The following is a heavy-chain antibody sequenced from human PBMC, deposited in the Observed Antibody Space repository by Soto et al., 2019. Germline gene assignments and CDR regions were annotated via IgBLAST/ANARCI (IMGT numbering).Heavy chain of an antibody. CDR1: GFTFNDYA. D-gene: IGHD1-26*01. CDR3: ALGKVGQPH. J-gene: IGHJ4*02. Sequence: EVQLLESGGGLVQPGGFLRLSCAASGFTFNDYAMTWVRQAPGRGLIWVSSISRSGGATYYTDSVKGRFTISRDNSKNTMYLELNSTRAEDTAVYYCALGKVGQPHWGQGTLVTVSS. V-gene: IGHV3-23*01. CDR2: ISRSGGAT.